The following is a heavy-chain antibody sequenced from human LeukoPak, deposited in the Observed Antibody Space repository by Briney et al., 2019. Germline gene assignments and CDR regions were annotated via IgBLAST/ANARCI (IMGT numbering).Heavy chain of an antibody. Sequence: SVKVSCKASGGFFSNHTFSWVRQAPGQGLEWMGRITPILGVADYAQKFQGRVTTTADKSTSTVYMEVSSLRSEDTAVYYCAREPELGYCSSTSCSHDYWGQGTLVTVSS. CDR3: AREPELGYCSSTSCSHDY. D-gene: IGHD2-2*01. CDR2: ITPILGVA. V-gene: IGHV1-69*02. J-gene: IGHJ4*02. CDR1: GGFFSNHT.